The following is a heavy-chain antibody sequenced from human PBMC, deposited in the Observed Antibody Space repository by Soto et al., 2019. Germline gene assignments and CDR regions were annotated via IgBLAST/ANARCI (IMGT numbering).Heavy chain of an antibody. D-gene: IGHD6-19*01. J-gene: IGHJ6*02. CDR2: ISYDGSNK. V-gene: IGHV3-30*18. Sequence: QVQLVESGRGVVQPGRSLRLSCAASGFTLSREGMHWVRQAPGKGLEWVAVISYDGSNKYYGDSVKGRFTISRDNSKNTVYLQMNSLRAEDTAVYYCAKDALTVAGPQRGSLDVWGQGTTVTVSS. CDR1: GFTLSREG. CDR3: AKDALTVAGPQRGSLDV.